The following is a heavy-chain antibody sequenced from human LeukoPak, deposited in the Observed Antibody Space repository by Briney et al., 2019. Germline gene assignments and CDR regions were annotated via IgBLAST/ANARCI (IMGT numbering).Heavy chain of an antibody. V-gene: IGHV3-23*01. J-gene: IGHJ4*02. Sequence: GGSLRLSCAASGFTFSNYAMTWVRQAPGKGLEWVSVISGSGSNTDYADSVKGRFTISRDNSKNTLYLQMNSLRAEDTAVYYCARGAPRGYFDYWGQGTLVTVSS. CDR2: ISGSGSNT. CDR1: GFTFSNYA. CDR3: ARGAPRGYFDY. D-gene: IGHD3-10*01.